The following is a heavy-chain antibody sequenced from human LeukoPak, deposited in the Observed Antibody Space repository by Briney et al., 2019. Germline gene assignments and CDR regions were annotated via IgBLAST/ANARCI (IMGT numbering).Heavy chain of an antibody. CDR3: ARSEYYYDSSGYGH. CDR2: IKQDGSEK. J-gene: IGHJ4*02. V-gene: IGHV3-7*01. D-gene: IGHD3-22*01. Sequence: GGSLRLSCAASGFTFSSYWMSWVRQAPGKGLEWVANIKQDGSEKYYVDSVKGRFTISRDNAKNSLYLQMNSLRAEDTAVYYCARSEYYYDSSGYGHWGQGTLVTVSS. CDR1: GFTFSSYW.